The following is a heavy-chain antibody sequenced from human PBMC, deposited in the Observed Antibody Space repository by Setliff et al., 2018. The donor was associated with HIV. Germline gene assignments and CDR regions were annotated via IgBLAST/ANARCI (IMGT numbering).Heavy chain of an antibody. CDR2: ISAYNGNT. D-gene: IGHD2-15*01. V-gene: IGHV1-18*01. CDR1: GYTFTSYG. Sequence: GASVKVSCKASGYTFTSYGISWVRQAPGQGLEYLGWISAYNGNTNYAQKVQGRITMTTDASTSTVDMELRSLTSDDTAVYYCARLASGSWPLEVFDIWGQGTMVTVSS. CDR3: ARLASGSWPLEVFDI. J-gene: IGHJ3*02.